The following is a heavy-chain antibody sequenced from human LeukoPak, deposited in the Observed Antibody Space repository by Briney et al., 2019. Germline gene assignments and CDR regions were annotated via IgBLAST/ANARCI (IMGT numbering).Heavy chain of an antibody. Sequence: PGGSLRLSCAASGFTFSSYAMSWVREAPGKGGEWVSGTGGSGGSTYYADSVKGRFTISRANSKNTLYPQLNSLIAEDTAVYYCAKDYYGSGSYRHFDQWGQGTLVTVSS. CDR2: TGGSGGST. CDR1: GFTFSSYA. J-gene: IGHJ4*02. CDR3: AKDYYGSGSYRHFDQ. V-gene: IGHV3-23*01. D-gene: IGHD3-10*01.